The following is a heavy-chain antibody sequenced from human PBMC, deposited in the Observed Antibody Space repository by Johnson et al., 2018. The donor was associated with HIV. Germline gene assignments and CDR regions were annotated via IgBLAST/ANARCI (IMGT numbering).Heavy chain of an antibody. D-gene: IGHD3-16*02. V-gene: IGHV3-9*01. CDR3: ARGSLRVIVSDAFDI. Sequence: VQLVESGGGLVQPGRSLRLSCAASGFTFDDYAMHWVRQAPGKGLEWVSGISWDGGNIGYADSVKGRFSISRDNSKNTLYLQMNSLRGEDTAMYYCARGSLRVIVSDAFDIWGQGTMVTVSS. CDR2: ISWDGGNI. CDR1: GFTFDDYA. J-gene: IGHJ3*02.